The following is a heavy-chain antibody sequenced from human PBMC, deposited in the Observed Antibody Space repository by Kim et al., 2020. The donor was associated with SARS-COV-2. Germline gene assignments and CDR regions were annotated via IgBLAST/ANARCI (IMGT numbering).Heavy chain of an antibody. V-gene: IGHV4-30-2*04. D-gene: IGHD3-16*02. CDR3: ARDLDYVWGSYRYYFYY. Sequence: KSRVTISVDTSKNQFSLKLSSVTAADTAVYYCARDLDYVWGSYRYYFYYWGQGTLVTVSS. J-gene: IGHJ4*02.